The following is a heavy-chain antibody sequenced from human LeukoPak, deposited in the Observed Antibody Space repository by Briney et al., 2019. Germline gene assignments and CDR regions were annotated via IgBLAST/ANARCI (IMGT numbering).Heavy chain of an antibody. Sequence: GGSLRLSCAASGFTFSSYGMHWVRQAPGKGLEWVAFIRYDGSNKYYADSVKGRFTISRDNSKNTLYLQMNSLRAEDTAVYYCAKTGYYYDTSTYHCPADSWGQGTLVTVSS. CDR2: IRYDGSNK. CDR3: AKTGYYYDTSTYHCPADS. V-gene: IGHV3-30*02. D-gene: IGHD3-22*01. J-gene: IGHJ4*02. CDR1: GFTFSSYG.